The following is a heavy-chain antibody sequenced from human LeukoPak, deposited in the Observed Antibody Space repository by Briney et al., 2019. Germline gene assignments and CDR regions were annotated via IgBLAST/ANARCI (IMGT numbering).Heavy chain of an antibody. Sequence: PSETLSLTCTVSGGSISSGGYYWSWIRQHPGKGLEWIGYIYYSGSTYYNPSPKSRVTISVDTSKNQFSLKLSSVTAADTAVYYCARHIAAAWYFDYWGQGTLVTVSS. V-gene: IGHV4-31*03. CDR3: ARHIAAAWYFDY. J-gene: IGHJ4*02. D-gene: IGHD6-13*01. CDR2: IYYSGST. CDR1: GGSISSGGYY.